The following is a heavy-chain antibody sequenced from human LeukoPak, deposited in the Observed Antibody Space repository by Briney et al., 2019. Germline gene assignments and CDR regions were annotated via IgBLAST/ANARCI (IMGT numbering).Heavy chain of an antibody. V-gene: IGHV4-38-2*02. Sequence: SETLSLTCTVSGYSINSGYYWGWIRQPPGKGLEWIGYIYYSGSTNYNPSLKSRVTISVDTSKNQFSLKLSSVTAADTAVYYCAGEWIQLWPSGAFDIWGQGTMVTVSS. J-gene: IGHJ3*02. CDR2: IYYSGST. CDR3: AGEWIQLWPSGAFDI. CDR1: GYSINSGYY. D-gene: IGHD5-18*01.